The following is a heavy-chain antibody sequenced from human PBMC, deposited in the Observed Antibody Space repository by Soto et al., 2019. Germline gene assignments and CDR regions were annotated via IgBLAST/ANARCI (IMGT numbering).Heavy chain of an antibody. J-gene: IGHJ5*02. V-gene: IGHV4-30-4*01. CDR1: GGSISSGDYY. CDR3: ASGDWFHP. CDR2: IYYTGTT. Sequence: PSETLSLTCTVSGGSISSGDYYWNWIRQPPGKGLGWIGYIYYTGTTKYNPSLKSRATLSVDTAKNRFSLNLTSLTAADTAVYYCASGDWFHPWGQGTLVTVSS. D-gene: IGHD3-10*01.